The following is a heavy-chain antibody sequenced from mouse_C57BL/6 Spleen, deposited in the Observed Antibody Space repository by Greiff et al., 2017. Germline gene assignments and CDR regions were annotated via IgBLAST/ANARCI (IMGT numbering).Heavy chain of an antibody. D-gene: IGHD2-5*01. CDR1: GYTFTDHI. J-gene: IGHJ4*01. V-gene: IGHV1-11*01. CDR3: GYSNYVGYAMDY. Sequence: QVHVKQSGAELASPGASVTLSCKASGYTFTDHIMNWVKKRPGQGLEWIGRIYPVSGETNYNQKFMGKATFSVDRSSSTVYMVLNSLTSEDPAVYYCGYSNYVGYAMDYWGQGTSVTVAS. CDR2: IYPVSGET.